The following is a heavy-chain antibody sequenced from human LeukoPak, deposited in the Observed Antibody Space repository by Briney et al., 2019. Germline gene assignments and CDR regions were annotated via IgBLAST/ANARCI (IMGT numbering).Heavy chain of an antibody. CDR3: AKPYSGSYYDFDY. CDR2: ISGSGGST. D-gene: IGHD1-26*01. J-gene: IGHJ4*02. Sequence: GGSLRLSCAASGFTFSSYAMSWVRQAPGKGLEWVSAISGSGGSTYYADSVTGRFTISRDNSKNTLYLQMNSLRAEDTAVYCCAKPYSGSYYDFDYWGQGTLVTVSS. CDR1: GFTFSSYA. V-gene: IGHV3-23*01.